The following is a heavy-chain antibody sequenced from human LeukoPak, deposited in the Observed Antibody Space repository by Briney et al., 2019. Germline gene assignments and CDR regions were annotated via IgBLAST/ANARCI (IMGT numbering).Heavy chain of an antibody. CDR2: IRYDGSNK. D-gene: IGHD5-12*01. V-gene: IGHV3-30*02. J-gene: IGHJ6*03. CDR1: GFTFSSYG. CDR3: AKDAGGSQYYYYYYMDV. Sequence: PGGSLRLSCAASGFTFSSYGMHWVRQAPGKGLEWVAFIRYDGSNKYYADSVKGRFTISRDNSKNTLYLQMNSLRAEDTAVYYCAKDAGGSQYYYYYYMDVWGKGTTVTISS.